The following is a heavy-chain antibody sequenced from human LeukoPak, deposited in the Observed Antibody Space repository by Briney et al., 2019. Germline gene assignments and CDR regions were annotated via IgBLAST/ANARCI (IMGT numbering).Heavy chain of an antibody. CDR3: AKGSSMVRGFGYYFDY. CDR2: ISGSGGST. D-gene: IGHD3-10*01. J-gene: IGHJ4*02. Sequence: GGSLRLSCAASGFTFSSYAMSWVRQAPGKGLEWVSAISGSGGSTYYADSVKGRFIISRDNSKNTLYLQMNSLRAEDTAVYYCAKGSSMVRGFGYYFDYWGQGTLVTVSS. CDR1: GFTFSSYA. V-gene: IGHV3-23*01.